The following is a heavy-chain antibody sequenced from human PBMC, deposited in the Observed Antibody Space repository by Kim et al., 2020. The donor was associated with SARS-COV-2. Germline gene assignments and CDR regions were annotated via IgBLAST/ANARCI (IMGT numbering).Heavy chain of an antibody. Sequence: GGSLRLSCAASGFTVSSNYMSWVRQAPGKGLEWVSVIYSGGSTYYADSVKGRFTISRDNSKNTLYLQMNSLRAEDTAVYYCARGGGYYDSSGYPLQPNAFDIWGQGTMVTVSS. CDR1: GFTVSSNY. D-gene: IGHD3-22*01. CDR3: ARGGGYYDSSGYPLQPNAFDI. CDR2: IYSGGST. V-gene: IGHV3-53*01. J-gene: IGHJ3*02.